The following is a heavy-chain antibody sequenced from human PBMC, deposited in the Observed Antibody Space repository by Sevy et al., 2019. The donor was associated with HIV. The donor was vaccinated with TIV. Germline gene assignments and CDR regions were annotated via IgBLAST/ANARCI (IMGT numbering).Heavy chain of an antibody. D-gene: IGHD4-17*01. CDR2: VKSKGGGGTT. Sequence: GRSLRLSCAASGFTFSTAWMSWVRQAPGKGLEWVSRVKSKGGGGTTDYAAPVKGRFTISRDDSTNTVYLQMNSLKIEDTAVYYCTTEYFGDYHYWGQGTLVTVSS. V-gene: IGHV3-15*01. CDR3: TTEYFGDYHY. J-gene: IGHJ4*02. CDR1: GFTFSTAW.